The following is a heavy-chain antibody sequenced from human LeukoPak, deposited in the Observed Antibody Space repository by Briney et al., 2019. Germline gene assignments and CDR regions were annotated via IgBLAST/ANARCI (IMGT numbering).Heavy chain of an antibody. CDR1: GFTFSDNW. V-gene: IGHV3-7*01. D-gene: IGHD3-10*01. CDR3: ARGPPYGSRSDYLDP. J-gene: IGHJ5*02. CDR2: VKKDASEK. Sequence: GGSLRLSCAASGFTFSDNWMTWVRQAPGKGLEGVASVKKDASEKNYVDSVKGRFTISRDNAKNSLYLQMNSLRVEDTAVYYCARGPPYGSRSDYLDPWGQGILVTVSS.